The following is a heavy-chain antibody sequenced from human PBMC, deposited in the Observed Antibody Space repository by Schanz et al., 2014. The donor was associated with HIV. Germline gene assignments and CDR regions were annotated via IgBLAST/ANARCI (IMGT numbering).Heavy chain of an antibody. D-gene: IGHD2-15*01. V-gene: IGHV3-23*01. CDR2: ITGSGVST. CDR3: AKVVRFAMVTAPYYFDS. J-gene: IGHJ4*02. CDR1: GFTFRSYA. Sequence: EVQLLESGGGLVQPGGSLRLTCAASGFTFRSYAMTWVRQAPGKGLDWVSGITGSGVSTYYADSVRGRITISRDNSKNTLYLQMNSLRAEDTAVYYCAKVVRFAMVTAPYYFDSWGQGTLVTVSS.